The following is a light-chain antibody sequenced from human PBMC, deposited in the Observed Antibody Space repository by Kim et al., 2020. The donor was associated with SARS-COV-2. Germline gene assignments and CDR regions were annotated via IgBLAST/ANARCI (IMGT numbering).Light chain of an antibody. CDR2: DAS. V-gene: IGKV1-5*01. CDR1: HTVRGW. CDR3: QQYNTYWT. J-gene: IGKJ1*01. Sequence: DIQMTQSPSTLSASIGDRVTITCRASHTVRGWLAWYQQKPGKAPKLLIYDASTLKSGVPSRFSGSGSGTDFTLTINSLQPDDFATYYCQQYNTYWTFGQGTKVDIK.